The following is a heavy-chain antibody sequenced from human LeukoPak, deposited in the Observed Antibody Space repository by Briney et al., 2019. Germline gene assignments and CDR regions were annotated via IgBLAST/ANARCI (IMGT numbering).Heavy chain of an antibody. V-gene: IGHV4-59*01. Sequence: PSETLSLTCTVSGGSISSYYWSWIRQPPGKGLEWIGYIYYSGSTNYNPSLKSRVTISVDTSKSQFSLKLSSVTAADTAVYYCARYEAAAGAVDYYYYYYMDVWGKGTTVTVSS. J-gene: IGHJ6*03. D-gene: IGHD6-13*01. CDR2: IYYSGST. CDR1: GGSISSYY. CDR3: ARYEAAAGAVDYYYYYYMDV.